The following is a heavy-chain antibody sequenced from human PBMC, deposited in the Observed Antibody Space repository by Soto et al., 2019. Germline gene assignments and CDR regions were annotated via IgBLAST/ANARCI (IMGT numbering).Heavy chain of an antibody. Sequence: SETLSLTCTVSGDSIRSGNHYWSWIRQPPGKGLEWIGYIYYSGSTYYSPSLKSRVTISVDTSKNQFSLKLSSVTAADTAVYYCARTIAARPSIDYWGQGTLVTVSS. CDR3: ARTIAARPSIDY. CDR2: IYYSGST. CDR1: GDSIRSGNHY. J-gene: IGHJ4*02. V-gene: IGHV4-30-4*02. D-gene: IGHD6-6*01.